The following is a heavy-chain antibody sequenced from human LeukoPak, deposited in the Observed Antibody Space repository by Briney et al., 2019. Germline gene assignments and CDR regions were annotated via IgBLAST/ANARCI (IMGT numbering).Heavy chain of an antibody. CDR1: GYIFTGYY. J-gene: IGHJ6*02. V-gene: IGHV1-2*02. CDR2: INPNSGGT. D-gene: IGHD5-12*01. Sequence: ASVKVSCKASGYIFTGYYMHWVRQAPGQGLEWMGWINPNSGGTNYAQKLQGRVTMTTDTSTSTAYMELRSLRSDDTAVYYCARWGYSGYDLDYYYGMDVWGQGTTVTVSS. CDR3: ARWGYSGYDLDYYYGMDV.